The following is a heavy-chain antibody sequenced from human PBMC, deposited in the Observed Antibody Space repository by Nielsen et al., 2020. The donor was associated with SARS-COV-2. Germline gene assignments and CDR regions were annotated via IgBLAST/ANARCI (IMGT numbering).Heavy chain of an antibody. V-gene: IGHV3-64*01. CDR2: ISSNGGST. J-gene: IGHJ4*02. D-gene: IGHD1-1*01. CDR3: AGDGSGFDY. Sequence: GGSLRLSCAASGFTFSSYAMHWVRQAPGKGLEYVSAISSNGGSTYYANSVKGRFTISRDNSKNTLYLQMGSLRAEDMAVYYCAGDGSGFDYWGQGTLVTVSS. CDR1: GFTFSSYA.